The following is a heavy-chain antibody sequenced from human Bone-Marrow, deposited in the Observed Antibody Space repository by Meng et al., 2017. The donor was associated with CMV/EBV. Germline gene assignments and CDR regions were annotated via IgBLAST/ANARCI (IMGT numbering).Heavy chain of an antibody. CDR2: ISSSGSTI. V-gene: IGHV3-48*03. J-gene: IGHJ4*02. Sequence: GESLKISCAASAFTFSSYEMNWVRQAPGKGLEWVSYISSSGSTIYYADSVKGRFTVSRDNSKNTVYLQMNSLRAEDTAVYYCAAAYSSSWPPGDWGQGTLVTVSS. CDR1: AFTFSSYE. D-gene: IGHD6-13*01. CDR3: AAAYSSSWPPGD.